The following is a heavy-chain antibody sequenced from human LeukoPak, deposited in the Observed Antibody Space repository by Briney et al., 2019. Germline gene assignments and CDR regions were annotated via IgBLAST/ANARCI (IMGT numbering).Heavy chain of an antibody. CDR3: AGHVDAFDI. V-gene: IGHV4-59*01. Sequence: SETLSLTCTVSGGSIRSYYWSWIRQPPGKGLEWIGYIYYSGSTNYNPSLKSRVTRSVDTSKNQFSLKLSSVTAADTAVYYCAGHVDAFDICGQGTMGTVSS. CDR1: GGSIRSYY. CDR2: IYYSGST. J-gene: IGHJ3*02.